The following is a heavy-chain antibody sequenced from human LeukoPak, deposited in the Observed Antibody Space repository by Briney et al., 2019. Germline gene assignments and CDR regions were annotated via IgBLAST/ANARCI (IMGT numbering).Heavy chain of an antibody. Sequence: SETLSLTCTVSGGSVSSGGYYWSWIRQPPGKGLEWIGYVFDSGRTNYNPSLRSRVTISVDTSKNQFSLKLTSVTAADTAVYYRARGSNYFDYWGQGTLVTVSS. CDR3: ARGSNYFDY. J-gene: IGHJ4*02. CDR2: VFDSGRT. V-gene: IGHV4-61*08. CDR1: GGSVSSGGYY. D-gene: IGHD6-6*01.